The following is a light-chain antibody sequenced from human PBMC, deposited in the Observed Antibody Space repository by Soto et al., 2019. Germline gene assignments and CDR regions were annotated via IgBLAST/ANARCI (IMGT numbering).Light chain of an antibody. CDR2: DAS. J-gene: IGKJ1*01. CDR3: QQRSNWSGT. CDR1: QSVSSY. V-gene: IGKV3-11*01. Sequence: EIVLTQSPATLSLSPGERATLSCRASQSVSSYLAWYQQKPGQAPRLLIYDASNRATGIPARFSGSGSGTDFTLTISSLEPEDFAFYYCQQRSNWSGTFGQGTKVEIK.